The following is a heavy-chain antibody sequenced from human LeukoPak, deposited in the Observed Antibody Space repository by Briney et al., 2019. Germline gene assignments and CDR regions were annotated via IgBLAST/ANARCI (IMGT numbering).Heavy chain of an antibody. Sequence: PGGSLRLSCGASGFTFSSCAMTWVRQAPGKGLEWVSTISDSGGNTYYADSVKGRVTISRDNSKNTLYLQMNSLRAEDTAVYYCAKGSLHPGIFDYWGQGTLVTVSS. CDR3: AKGSLHPGIFDY. V-gene: IGHV3-23*01. J-gene: IGHJ4*02. CDR1: GFTFSSCA. CDR2: ISDSGGNT.